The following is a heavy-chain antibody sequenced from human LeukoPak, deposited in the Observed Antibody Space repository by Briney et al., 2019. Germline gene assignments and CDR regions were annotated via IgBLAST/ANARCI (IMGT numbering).Heavy chain of an antibody. Sequence: GGSLRLSCAASGFTFSSYWMSWVRQAPGKGLEWVANIKQDGSEKYYVDSVKGRFTISRDNAKNSLYLQMNSLRAEDTAVYYRAREAAFSFENWFDPWGQGTLVTVSS. CDR1: GFTFSSYW. CDR2: IKQDGSEK. CDR3: AREAAFSFENWFDP. D-gene: IGHD3-3*02. J-gene: IGHJ5*02. V-gene: IGHV3-7*01.